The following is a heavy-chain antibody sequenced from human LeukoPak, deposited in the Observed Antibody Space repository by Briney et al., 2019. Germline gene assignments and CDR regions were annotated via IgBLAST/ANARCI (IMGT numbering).Heavy chain of an antibody. CDR2: IYYSGST. CDR3: ARVEEGYGSGRRGNFYYYYMDV. J-gene: IGHJ6*03. D-gene: IGHD3-10*01. Sequence: SETLSLTCTVSGGSINGYYWSWIRQPPGKGLEWLGNIYYSGSTNYNPSLKSRVTISVDTSKNQFSLKLSSVTTADTAVYYCARVEEGYGSGRRGNFYYYYMDVWGKGTTVTISS. V-gene: IGHV4-59*01. CDR1: GGSINGYY.